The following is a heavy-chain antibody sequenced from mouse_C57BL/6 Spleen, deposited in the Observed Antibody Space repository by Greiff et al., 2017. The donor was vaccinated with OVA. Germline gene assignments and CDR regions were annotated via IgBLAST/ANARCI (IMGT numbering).Heavy chain of an antibody. Sequence: QVQLQQPGAELVKPGASVKLSCKASGYTFTSYWMQWVKQRPGQGLEWIGEIDPSDSYTNYNQKFKGKATLTVDTSSRTAYMQLSSLTSEYSAVSSCANSGAMDYWGQGTSVTVSS. CDR3: ANSGAMDY. CDR1: GYTFTSYW. J-gene: IGHJ4*01. CDR2: IDPSDSYT. V-gene: IGHV1-50*01. D-gene: IGHD4-1*01.